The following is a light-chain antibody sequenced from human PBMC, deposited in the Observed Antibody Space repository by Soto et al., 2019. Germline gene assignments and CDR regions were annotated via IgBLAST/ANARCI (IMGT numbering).Light chain of an antibody. CDR2: KAS. CDR3: QQYNSYPYT. V-gene: IGKV1-5*03. CDR1: QSISSW. Sequence: DIQMTQSPSTLSASVGDRVTITCRASQSISSWLAWYQQNPGKAPKVLIYKASSLESGVPSRFIGSGSGTEFTLTISSLQPDDFATDYCQQYNSYPYTFGQGTKLEIK. J-gene: IGKJ2*01.